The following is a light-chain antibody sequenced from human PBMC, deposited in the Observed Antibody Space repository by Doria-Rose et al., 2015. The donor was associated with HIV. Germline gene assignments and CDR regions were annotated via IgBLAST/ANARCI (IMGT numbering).Light chain of an antibody. J-gene: IGKJ1*01. CDR1: QSVSANY. V-gene: IGKV3-20*01. CDR3: HQYASSRT. CDR2: GAS. Sequence: TQSPGTLSLSPGERATLSCRASQSVSANYLAWYQQRPGQSPRLLIYGASSRATDIPDRFSGCGSGTDFTLTISRLEPEDFAVYYCHQYASSRTFGQGTKVEIK.